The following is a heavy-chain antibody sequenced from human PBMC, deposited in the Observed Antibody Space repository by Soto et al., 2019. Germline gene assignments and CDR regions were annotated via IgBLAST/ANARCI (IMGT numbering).Heavy chain of an antibody. CDR1: GLTFISYA. CDR3: VKDRRDITGPMDV. CDR2: ISGSGGST. V-gene: IGHV3-23*01. D-gene: IGHD1-20*01. Sequence: PGGSLRLSCAASGLTFISYAMSWVRQAPGKGLEWVSTISGSGGSTYYADSVKGRFAISRDNSKNTLYLQMNSLRAEDTAVYYCVKDRRDITGPMDVWGQGTTVTVS. J-gene: IGHJ6*02.